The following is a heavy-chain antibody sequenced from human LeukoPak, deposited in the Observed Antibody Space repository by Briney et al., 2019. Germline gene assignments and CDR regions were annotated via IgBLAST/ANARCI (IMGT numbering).Heavy chain of an antibody. CDR2: MDPNSGNT. CDR1: GYTFTSYD. V-gene: IGHV1-8*01. D-gene: IGHD2-15*01. J-gene: IGHJ6*02. CDR3: ARGLYSDYGMDV. Sequence: ASVKVSCKASGYTFTSYDINWVRQATGQGLEWMGWMDPNSGNTGYAQKFQGRVTMTRNTSISTAYMELSSLRSEDTAVYYCARGLYSDYGMDVWGQGTTVTVSS.